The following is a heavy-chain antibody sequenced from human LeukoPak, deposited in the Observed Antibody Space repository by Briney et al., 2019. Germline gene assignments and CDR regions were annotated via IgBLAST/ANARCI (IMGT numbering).Heavy chain of an antibody. CDR3: ARPYCNSRSCHDYFDY. V-gene: IGHV1-2*02. CDR2: INPITGGT. CDR1: GYTFTSYA. D-gene: IGHD2-15*01. Sequence: ASVKVSCKASGYTFTSYAMNWVRQAPGQGLEWMGWINPITGGTKYVQRFQGRVTMTRDTSISTVYMELNRLKSDDTAVYYCARPYCNSRSCHDYFDYWGQGTLVTVSS. J-gene: IGHJ4*02.